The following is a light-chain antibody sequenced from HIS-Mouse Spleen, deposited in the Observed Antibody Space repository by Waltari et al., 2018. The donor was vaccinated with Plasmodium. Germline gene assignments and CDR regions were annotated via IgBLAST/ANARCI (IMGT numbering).Light chain of an antibody. CDR1: RSISSW. J-gene: IGKJ1*01. CDR3: QQYNSYSWT. CDR2: KAS. Sequence: DIQMTQSPSTLSASVGDRVTITCRASRSISSWLAWYQQKPGKAPKLLIYKASSLESGVPSRFSGGGSGTEFTLTISSLQPDDFATYCCQQYNSYSWTFGQGTKVEIK. V-gene: IGKV1-5*03.